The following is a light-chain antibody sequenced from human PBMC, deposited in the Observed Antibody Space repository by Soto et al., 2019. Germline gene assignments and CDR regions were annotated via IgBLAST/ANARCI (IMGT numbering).Light chain of an antibody. V-gene: IGKV1-33*01. J-gene: IGKJ3*01. CDR3: QQYDNLPPFT. CDR2: DAS. CDR1: EDIGNF. Sequence: DVQMTQSPSSLSASVGDRVTITSQASEDIGNFLNWYQQKPGKAPKLLIYDASNLVTGVTSRFSGIGSGTAFTFTINSLQPKDVAAYDYQQYDNLPPFTFGPGTKVYIK.